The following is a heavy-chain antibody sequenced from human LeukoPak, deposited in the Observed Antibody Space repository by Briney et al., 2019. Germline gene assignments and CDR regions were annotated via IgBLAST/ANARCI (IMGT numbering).Heavy chain of an antibody. Sequence: PGRSLRLSCAASGFTFSSYAMYWVRQAPGKGLEWVAVISYDGSNKYYADSVKGRFTISRDNSKNTLYLQMNSLRAEDTAVYYCARDLGIEMATIMDYWGQGTLVTVSS. CDR2: ISYDGSNK. V-gene: IGHV3-30*04. J-gene: IGHJ4*02. CDR1: GFTFSSYA. CDR3: ARDLGIEMATIMDY. D-gene: IGHD5-24*01.